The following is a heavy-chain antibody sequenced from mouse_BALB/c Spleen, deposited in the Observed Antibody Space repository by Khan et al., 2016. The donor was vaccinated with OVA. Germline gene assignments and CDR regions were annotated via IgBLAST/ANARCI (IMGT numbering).Heavy chain of an antibody. J-gene: IGHJ2*01. V-gene: IGHV3-2*02. CDR3: ARTARIKY. CDR1: GYSITSGYG. D-gene: IGHD1-2*01. Sequence: QLEESGPGLVKPSQSLSLTCTVTGYSITSGYGWNWIRKFPGNKLEWMGYISYSGSTNYNPSLKSRISITRDTSKNQFFLQLNSVTTEDTATYYCARTARIKYWGQGTTRTVSS. CDR2: ISYSGST.